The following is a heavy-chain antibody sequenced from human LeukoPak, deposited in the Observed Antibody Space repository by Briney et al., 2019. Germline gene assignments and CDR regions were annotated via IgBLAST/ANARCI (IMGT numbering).Heavy chain of an antibody. CDR3: ARGPQFSGPGWFDP. CDR1: GFTLSTNY. CDR2: ITFSSSHI. Sequence: PGGSLRLSCAASGFTLSTNYMNWVRQAPGKGLECVSSITFSSSHIYYADSVKGRFTISRDNTKDSLCLQMNSLRAEDTAIYYCARGPQFSGPGWFDPWGQGTLVTVSS. D-gene: IGHD3-10*01. V-gene: IGHV3-21*01. J-gene: IGHJ5*02.